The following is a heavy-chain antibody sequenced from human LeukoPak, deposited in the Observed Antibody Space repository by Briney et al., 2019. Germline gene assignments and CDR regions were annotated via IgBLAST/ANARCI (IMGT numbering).Heavy chain of an antibody. CDR1: GFTFSSYG. CDR3: AREMVGALYYYGMDV. J-gene: IGHJ6*02. D-gene: IGHD1-26*01. V-gene: IGHV3-21*01. CDR2: ISSSSSYI. Sequence: PGGSLRLSCAASGFTFSSYGMNWVRQAPGKGLEWVSSISSSSSYIYYADSVKGRFTISRDNAKNSLYLQMNSLRAEDTAVYYCAREMVGALYYYGMDVWGQGTTVTVSS.